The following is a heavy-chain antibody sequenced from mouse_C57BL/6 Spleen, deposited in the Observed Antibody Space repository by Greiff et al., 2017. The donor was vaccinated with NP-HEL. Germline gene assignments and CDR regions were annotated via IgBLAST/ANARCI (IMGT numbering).Heavy chain of an antibody. V-gene: IGHV14-4*01. D-gene: IGHD1-1*01. CDR2: IDPENGDT. CDR1: GFNIKDDY. CDR3: TTGTTVPFAY. Sequence: EVQLQQSGAELVRPGASVKLSCTASGFNIKDDYMHWVKQRPEQGLEWIGWIDPENGDTEYASKFQGKATITADTSSNTAYLQLRSLTSECTAVYYCTTGTTVPFAYWGQGTLVTVSA. J-gene: IGHJ3*01.